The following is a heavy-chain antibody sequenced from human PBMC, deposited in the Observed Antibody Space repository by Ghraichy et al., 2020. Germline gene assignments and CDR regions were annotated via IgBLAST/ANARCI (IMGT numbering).Heavy chain of an antibody. CDR1: GFTFSSYG. Sequence: GGSLRLSCAASGFTFSSYGMHWVRQAPGKGLEWVAVISYDGSNKYYADSVKGRFTISRDNSKNTLYPQMNSLRAEDTAVYFCAKDELHYGSGSTHGAHYFDYWGQGTLVTVSS. D-gene: IGHD3-10*01. V-gene: IGHV3-30*18. J-gene: IGHJ4*02. CDR3: AKDELHYGSGSTHGAHYFDY. CDR2: ISYDGSNK.